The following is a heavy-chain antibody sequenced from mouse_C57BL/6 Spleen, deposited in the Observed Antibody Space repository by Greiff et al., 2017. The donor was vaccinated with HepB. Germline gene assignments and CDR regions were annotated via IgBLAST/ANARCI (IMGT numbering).Heavy chain of an antibody. CDR1: GYTFTSYG. CDR3: AREDGYLYAMDY. D-gene: IGHD2-3*01. Sequence: QVQLQQSGAELARPGASVKLSCKASGYTFTSYGISWVKQRTGQGLEWIGEIYPRSGNTYYNEKFKGKATLTADKSSSTAYMELRSRTSEDSAVYFCAREDGYLYAMDYWGQGTSVTVSS. V-gene: IGHV1-81*01. J-gene: IGHJ4*01. CDR2: IYPRSGNT.